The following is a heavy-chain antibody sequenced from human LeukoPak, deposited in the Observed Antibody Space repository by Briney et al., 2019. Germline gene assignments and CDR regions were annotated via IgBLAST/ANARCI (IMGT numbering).Heavy chain of an antibody. CDR2: IYYSGST. J-gene: IGHJ6*03. V-gene: IGHV4-39*01. Sequence: SETLSLTCTLSGGSISSSNYYWSWIRQPPGKGLEWIGSIYYSGSTYYKSSLKSRVAISVDTSKNQFSLKLSSVTAADTAVYYCARHPDYSNYESPYYYYYYYMDVWGKGTTVTVSS. CDR1: GGSISSSNYY. D-gene: IGHD4-11*01. CDR3: ARHPDYSNYESPYYYYYYYMDV.